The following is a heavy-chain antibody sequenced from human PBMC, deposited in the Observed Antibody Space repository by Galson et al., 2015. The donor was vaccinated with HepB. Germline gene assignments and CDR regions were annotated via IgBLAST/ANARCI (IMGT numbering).Heavy chain of an antibody. CDR2: IKQDESER. D-gene: IGHD4-23*01. J-gene: IGHJ4*02. V-gene: IGHV3-7*03. Sequence: SLRLSCAASGFTFSNYWMSWVRQAPGKGLEWVANIKQDESERYYVDSVKGRFTISRDNAKNSLYLQMNSLRAEDTAVYYCARDFYGANSDCWGQGTLVTVSS. CDR1: GFTFSNYW. CDR3: ARDFYGANSDC.